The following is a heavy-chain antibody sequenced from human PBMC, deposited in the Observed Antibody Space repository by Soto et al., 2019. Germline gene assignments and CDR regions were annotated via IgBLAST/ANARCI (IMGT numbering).Heavy chain of an antibody. CDR1: GFTFSSYA. CDR3: AGSHIAVAEVTGGDAFDI. V-gene: IGHV3-23*01. J-gene: IGHJ3*02. CDR2: ISGSGGST. D-gene: IGHD6-19*01. Sequence: GGSLRLSCAASGFTFSSYAMSWVRQAPGKGLEWVSAISGSGGSTYYADSVKGRFTISRDNSKNILYLQMNSLRAEDTAVYYCAGSHIAVAEVTGGDAFDIWGQGTMVTVSS.